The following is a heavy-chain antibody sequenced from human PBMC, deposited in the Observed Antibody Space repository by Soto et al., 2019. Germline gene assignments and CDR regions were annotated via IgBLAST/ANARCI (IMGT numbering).Heavy chain of an antibody. D-gene: IGHD2-15*01. CDR3: ARYCGGGSCYAGWATDY. CDR1: GGSISSGGYY. Sequence: QVQLQESGPGLVKPSQTLSLTCTVSGGSISSGGYYWSWIRQHPGKGLEWIGYIYYSGNTYYNPSRKSRVTISVDTSKNQFSLKLSSVTAADTAVYYCARYCGGGSCYAGWATDYWGQGTLVTVSS. V-gene: IGHV4-31*03. CDR2: IYYSGNT. J-gene: IGHJ4*02.